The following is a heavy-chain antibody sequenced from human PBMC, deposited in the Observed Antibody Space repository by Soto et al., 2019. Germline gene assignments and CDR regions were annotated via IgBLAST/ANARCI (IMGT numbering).Heavy chain of an antibody. CDR1: GGSISSSSYY. Sequence: PSETLSLTCTVSGGSISSSSYYWGWIRQPPGKGLERIGSIYYSGSTYYNPSLKSRVTISVDTSKNQFSLTLSSVTAADTAVYHCARQYGALAVAFDYWGQGALVTVS. CDR2: IYYSGST. V-gene: IGHV4-39*01. J-gene: IGHJ4*02. D-gene: IGHD6-19*01. CDR3: ARQYGALAVAFDY.